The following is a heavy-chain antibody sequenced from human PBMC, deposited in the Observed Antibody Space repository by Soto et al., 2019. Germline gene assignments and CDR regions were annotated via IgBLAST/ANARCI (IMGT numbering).Heavy chain of an antibody. D-gene: IGHD2-2*01. V-gene: IGHV4-59*01. CDR3: ARGVVVPAASSGWSEYFQH. Sequence: SETLSLTCTVSGGSISSYYWSWIRQPPGKGLEWIGYIYYSGSTNYNPSLKSRVTIAVDTSKNQFSLKLSSVTAADTAVYYCARGVVVPAASSGWSEYFQHWGQGTLVTVSS. J-gene: IGHJ1*01. CDR2: IYYSGST. CDR1: GGSISSYY.